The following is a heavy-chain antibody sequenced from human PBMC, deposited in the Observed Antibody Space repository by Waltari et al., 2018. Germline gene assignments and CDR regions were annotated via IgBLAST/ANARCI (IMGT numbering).Heavy chain of an antibody. CDR3: ARLNSGYYGMDV. D-gene: IGHD2-21*01. J-gene: IGHJ6*02. CDR1: GFTFSSYS. Sequence: EVQLVESGGGLVKPGGSLRLSCAASGFTFSSYSMNWVRQAPGKGLEWVSSISSSSSYIYYADSVKGRFTISRDNAKNSLYLQMNSLRAEDTAVYYCARLNSGYYGMDVWGQGTTVTVSS. CDR2: ISSSSSYI. V-gene: IGHV3-21*01.